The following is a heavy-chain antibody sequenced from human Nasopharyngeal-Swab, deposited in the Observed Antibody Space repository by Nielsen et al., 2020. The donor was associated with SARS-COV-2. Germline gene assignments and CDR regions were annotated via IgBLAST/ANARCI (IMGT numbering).Heavy chain of an antibody. CDR1: GFTFSSYA. CDR2: ISYDGSNK. CDR3: ARDLGGGYCTTINCLGS. D-gene: IGHD2-8*01. V-gene: IGHV3-30-3*01. J-gene: IGHJ1*01. Sequence: GESLKISCAASGFTFSSYAVHWVRQAPGKGLEWVAVISYDGSNKYYADSVKGRFTISRDNSKNTLYLQMNSLRAEDTAVYYCARDLGGGYCTTINCLGSWGQGTLVTVSS.